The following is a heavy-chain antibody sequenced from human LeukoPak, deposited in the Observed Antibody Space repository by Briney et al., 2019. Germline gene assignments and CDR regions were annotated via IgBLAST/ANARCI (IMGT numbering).Heavy chain of an antibody. D-gene: IGHD3-16*01. Sequence: ASVKVSCKVSGYTLTELSMHWVRQAPGKGLEWMGGFDPEVGEPIYAQKFRGRVTMTEDTSPDTAYMELSSLRSEDTAVYYCVKLSEAQLGRRQYYFDYWGQGTLVTVSS. CDR2: FDPEVGEP. CDR3: VKLSEAQLGRRQYYFDY. J-gene: IGHJ4*02. CDR1: GYTLTELS. V-gene: IGHV1-24*01.